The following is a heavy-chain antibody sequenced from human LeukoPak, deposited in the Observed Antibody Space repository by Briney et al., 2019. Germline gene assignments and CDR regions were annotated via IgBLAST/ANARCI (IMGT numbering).Heavy chain of an antibody. Sequence: GASVKVSCKASGYTFTTYGISWVRQAPGQGLEWMGWISADNGNTNYAQKLQGRVTMTTDTSTSTAYMELRSLRSDDTAVYYCARGIPSRVRSYYYYGMDVWGQGTTATVSS. D-gene: IGHD4-17*01. CDR3: ARGIPSRVRSYYYYGMDV. CDR2: ISADNGNT. J-gene: IGHJ6*02. V-gene: IGHV1-18*01. CDR1: GYTFTTYG.